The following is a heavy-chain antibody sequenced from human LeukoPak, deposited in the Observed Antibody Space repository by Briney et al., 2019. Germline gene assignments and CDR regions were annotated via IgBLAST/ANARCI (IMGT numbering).Heavy chain of an antibody. J-gene: IGHJ5*02. CDR2: IYYSGSI. V-gene: IGHV4-59*08. Sequence: SETLSLTCTVSGGTISSYYWSWIRQPPGQGLEWIGYIYYSGSIANNPPLKSRVTISVDTSKNKFSLKLSSVTAADTSVYYCARHVGYDYVWGSYRPNAWFDLWGQGTPVTVSS. CDR1: GGTISSYY. D-gene: IGHD3-16*02. CDR3: ARHVGYDYVWGSYRPNAWFDL.